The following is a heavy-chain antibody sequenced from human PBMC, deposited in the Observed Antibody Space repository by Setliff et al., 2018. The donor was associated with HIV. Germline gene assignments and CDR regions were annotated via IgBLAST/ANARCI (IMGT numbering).Heavy chain of an antibody. V-gene: IGHV4-39*07. D-gene: IGHD3-10*01. Sequence: PSETLSLTCSVSSGSISSNTYYWSWIRQPPGRGLEWIASVFHIGSTYFNPSLRSRVSISVDTSKNQFSLKMRSVTATDMAFYYCARGLPTHYYGPDNWFDPWSQGTLVTVSS. J-gene: IGHJ5*02. CDR3: ARGLPTHYYGPDNWFDP. CDR1: SGSISSNTYY. CDR2: VFHIGST.